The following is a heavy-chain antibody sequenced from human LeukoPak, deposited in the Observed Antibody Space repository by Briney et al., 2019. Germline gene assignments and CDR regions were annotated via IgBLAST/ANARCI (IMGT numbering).Heavy chain of an antibody. V-gene: IGHV4-31*03. CDR1: GGSITTGGHY. Sequence: SQTLSLTCTVSGGSITTGGHYWSWIRQHPGKGLEWIGYMYHSGSTYYNPSLKSRVTISVDTSKNQFSLKLTSATAADTAVYYCARVSYYGSAGYSKYYFDKWGQGTLVTVSS. J-gene: IGHJ4*02. D-gene: IGHD3-22*01. CDR3: ARVSYYGSAGYSKYYFDK. CDR2: MYHSGST.